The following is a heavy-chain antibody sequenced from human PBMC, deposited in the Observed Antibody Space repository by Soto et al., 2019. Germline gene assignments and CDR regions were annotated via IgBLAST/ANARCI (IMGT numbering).Heavy chain of an antibody. CDR3: AKDSGRDGYTPFDY. V-gene: IGHV3-9*01. J-gene: IGHJ4*02. D-gene: IGHD5-12*01. Sequence: EVQLVESGGGLVQPGRSLRLSCAASGFTFDDFAMHWVRQPPGKGLEWGSIITWNSGTIAYADSVKGRFTISRDNAKNSLYLQMNSLRAEDTALYFCAKDSGRDGYTPFDYWGQGTLVTVSS. CDR1: GFTFDDFA. CDR2: ITWNSGTI.